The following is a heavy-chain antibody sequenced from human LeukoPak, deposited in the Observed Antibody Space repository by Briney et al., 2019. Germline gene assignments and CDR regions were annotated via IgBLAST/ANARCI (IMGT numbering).Heavy chain of an antibody. Sequence: ASVTVSCTAAGYTFTIYYMHWVRQAPVPGLQWIGSINPNSGGTNYAQKFQGWVTMTRDTSISTAYMELSRLRSDDTAVYYCARDREEYSSSWYFDYWGQGTLVTVSS. J-gene: IGHJ4*02. CDR2: INPNSGGT. CDR1: GYTFTIYY. D-gene: IGHD6-13*01. CDR3: ARDREEYSSSWYFDY. V-gene: IGHV1-2*04.